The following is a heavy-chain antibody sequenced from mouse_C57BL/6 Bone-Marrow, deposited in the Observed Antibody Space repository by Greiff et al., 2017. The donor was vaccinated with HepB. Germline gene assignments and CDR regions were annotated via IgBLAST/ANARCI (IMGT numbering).Heavy chain of an antibody. CDR2: ISSGGSYT. D-gene: IGHD1-1*01. CDR1: GFTFSSYG. J-gene: IGHJ1*03. Sequence: EVKLVESGGDLVKPGGSLKLSCAASGFTFSSYGMSWVRQTPDKRLEWVATISSGGSYTYYPDSVKGRFTISRDNGKNTLYLQMSSLKSEDTAMYYCASPIYYYGSSYLYWYFDVWGTGTTVTVSS. CDR3: ASPIYYYGSSYLYWYFDV. V-gene: IGHV5-6*01.